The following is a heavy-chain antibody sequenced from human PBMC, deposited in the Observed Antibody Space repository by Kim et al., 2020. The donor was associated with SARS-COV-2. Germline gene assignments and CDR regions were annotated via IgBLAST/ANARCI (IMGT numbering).Heavy chain of an antibody. D-gene: IGHD3-3*01. J-gene: IGHJ3*02. CDR1: GGSISSYY. V-gene: IGHV4-59*08. CDR2: IYYSGST. CDR3: ARCRQHWIFGVVILDAFDI. Sequence: SETLSLTCTVSGGSISSYYWSWIRQPPGKGLEWIGYIYYSGSTNYNPSLKSRVTISVDTSKNQFSLKLSSVTTADTAVYYCARCRQHWIFGVVILDAFDIWGQGTMVTVSS.